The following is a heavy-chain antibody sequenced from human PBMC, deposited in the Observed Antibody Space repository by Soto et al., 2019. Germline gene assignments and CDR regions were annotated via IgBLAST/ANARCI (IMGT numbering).Heavy chain of an antibody. Sequence: GGSLRLSCAASGFTFSSHAMSWVRQAPGKGLEWVSAISGSTSSTFYADSVKGRFTISRDNSKNTLYLQMNSLRAEDTAIYYCAKAIAVSGHWPTDYWGQGTLVTVS. J-gene: IGHJ4*02. CDR3: AKAIAVSGHWPTDY. CDR2: ISGSTSST. D-gene: IGHD6-19*01. CDR1: GFTFSSHA. V-gene: IGHV3-23*01.